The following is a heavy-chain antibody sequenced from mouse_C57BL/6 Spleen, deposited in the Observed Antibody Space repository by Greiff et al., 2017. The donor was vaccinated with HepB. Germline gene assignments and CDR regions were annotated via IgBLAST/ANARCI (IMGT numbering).Heavy chain of an antibody. J-gene: IGHJ4*01. D-gene: IGHD1-1*01. V-gene: IGHV1-7*01. Sequence: QVQLKQSGAELAKPGASVKLSCKASGYTFTSYWMHWVKQRPGQGLEWIGYINPSSGYTKYNQKFKDKATLTADKSSSTAYMQLSSLTYEDSAVDYCARGGTTVVAAPEAMDYWGQGTSVTVSS. CDR1: GYTFTSYW. CDR3: ARGGTTVVAAPEAMDY. CDR2: INPSSGYT.